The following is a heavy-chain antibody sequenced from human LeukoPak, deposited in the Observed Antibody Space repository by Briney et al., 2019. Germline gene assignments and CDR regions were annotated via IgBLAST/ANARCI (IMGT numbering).Heavy chain of an antibody. J-gene: IGHJ4*02. CDR3: ARGSYYYGSGSYYKLGGHYFDH. Sequence: GASVKVSCKASGYTFTGYYMHWVRQAPGQGLEWMGWINPNSGGTNYAQKFQGRVTMTRDTSISTAYMELSRLRSDDTAVYYCARGSYYYGSGSYYKLGGHYFDHWGQGTLVTVSS. V-gene: IGHV1-2*02. D-gene: IGHD3-10*01. CDR1: GYTFTGYY. CDR2: INPNSGGT.